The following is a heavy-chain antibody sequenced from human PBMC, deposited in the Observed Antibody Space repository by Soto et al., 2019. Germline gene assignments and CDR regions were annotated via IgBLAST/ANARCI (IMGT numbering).Heavy chain of an antibody. V-gene: IGHV4-30-4*01. CDR2: IYYSGRT. Sequence: SETLSLTCTVFGGSISSDYYYWSWIRQPPGKGLEWIGYIYYSGRTAYNPSLKSRIIISIDTSKNQFSLSLNSLNAADTAVYYCAGELSNSPEYFDFWGLGTLVTVSS. CDR3: AGELSNSPEYFDF. D-gene: IGHD6-6*01. CDR1: GGSISSDYYY. J-gene: IGHJ4*02.